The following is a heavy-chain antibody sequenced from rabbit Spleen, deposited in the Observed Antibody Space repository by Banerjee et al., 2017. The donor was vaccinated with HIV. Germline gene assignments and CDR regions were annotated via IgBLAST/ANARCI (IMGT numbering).Heavy chain of an antibody. Sequence: QSLEESGGGLVKPGASLTLTCKASGFDLSSGYDMFWVRQAPGKGLEWIGYIDPVFGITYYANWVNGRFSISRENAQNTVFLQMTSLTAADTATYFCARDGAGGSYFALWGPGTLVTVS. V-gene: IGHV1S40*01. D-gene: IGHD8-1*01. J-gene: IGHJ4*01. CDR2: IDPVFGIT. CDR3: ARDGAGGSYFAL. CDR1: GFDLSSGYD.